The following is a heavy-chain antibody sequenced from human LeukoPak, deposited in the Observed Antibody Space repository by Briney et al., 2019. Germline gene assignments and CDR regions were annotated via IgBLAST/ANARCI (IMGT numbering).Heavy chain of an antibody. CDR2: INPNSGGT. D-gene: IGHD1-26*01. V-gene: IGHV1-2*02. Sequence: GASVKVSCKASGYTFTGYYMHWVRQAPGQGLEWMGWINPNSGGTNYAQKFQGRVTMTRDTSISTAYMELSRLRSDDTAVYYCARDRVAACLQSSKLYYYMDVWGKGTTVTVSS. CDR3: ARDRVAACLQSSKLYYYMDV. CDR1: GYTFTGYY. J-gene: IGHJ6*03.